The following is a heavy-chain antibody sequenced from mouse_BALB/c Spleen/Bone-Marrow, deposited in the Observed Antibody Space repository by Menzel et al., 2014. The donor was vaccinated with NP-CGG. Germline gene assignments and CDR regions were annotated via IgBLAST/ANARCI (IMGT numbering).Heavy chain of an antibody. V-gene: IGHV5-12-2*01. D-gene: IGHD2-14*01. CDR1: GFTFSSYI. CDR2: ISNGGDNT. Sequence: EVQLVESGGGLVQPGGSLKLSCAASGFTFSSYIMSWVRQTPEKRLEWVAYISNGGDNTYYPGTVKGRFIISRDNAKNTLCLQMSSLKSEDTAMYYCVRHRYDGYYFDYWGQGTTLTVSS. CDR3: VRHRYDGYYFDY. J-gene: IGHJ2*01.